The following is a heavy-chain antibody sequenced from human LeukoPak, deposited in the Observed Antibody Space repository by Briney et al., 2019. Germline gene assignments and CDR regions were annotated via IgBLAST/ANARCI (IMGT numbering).Heavy chain of an antibody. Sequence: SETLSLTCTVSSGSISSGSYYWSWIRQPAGKGLEWIGRIFTGGGTNYNPSLKSRVTISVDTSKNQFSLKLNSVTAADAAVYYCAREESGYCDGGSCPYYFGYWGQGTLVTVSS. V-gene: IGHV4-61*02. CDR1: SGSISSGSYY. D-gene: IGHD2-15*01. CDR2: IFTGGGT. CDR3: AREESGYCDGGSCPYYFGY. J-gene: IGHJ4*02.